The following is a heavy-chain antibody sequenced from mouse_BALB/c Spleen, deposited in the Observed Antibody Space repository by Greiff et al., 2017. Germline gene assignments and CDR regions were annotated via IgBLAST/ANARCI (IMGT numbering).Heavy chain of an antibody. J-gene: IGHJ2*01. CDR2: IRLKSNNYAT. Sequence: EVKVVESGGGLVQPGGSMKLSCVASGFTFSNYWMNWVRQSPEKGLEWVAEIRLKSNNYATHYAESVKGRFTISRDDSKSSVYLQMNNLRAEDTGIYYCTRRGYYGYYFDYWGQGTTLTVSS. V-gene: IGHV6-6*02. CDR1: GFTFSNYW. D-gene: IGHD1-2*01. CDR3: TRRGYYGYYFDY.